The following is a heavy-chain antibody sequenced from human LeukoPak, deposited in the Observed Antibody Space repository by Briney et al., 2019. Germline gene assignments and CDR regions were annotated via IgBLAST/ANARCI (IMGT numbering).Heavy chain of an antibody. D-gene: IGHD3-10*01. Sequence: GGSLRLSCAASGFTFSSYWMGWVRQAPGKELEWVANIKQDGSEKYYVDSVKGRFTISRDNAKNSLYLQMNSLRAEDTAVYYCARDFRVYYGSGRTFDYWGQGTLVTVSS. CDR2: IKQDGSEK. V-gene: IGHV3-7*01. J-gene: IGHJ4*02. CDR1: GFTFSSYW. CDR3: ARDFRVYYGSGRTFDY.